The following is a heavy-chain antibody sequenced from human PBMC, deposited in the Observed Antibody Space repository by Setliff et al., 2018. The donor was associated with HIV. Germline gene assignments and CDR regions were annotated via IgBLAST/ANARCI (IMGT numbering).Heavy chain of an antibody. Sequence: ASVKVSCKASGYTFTSYDINWVRQATGQGLEWMGWMNPNSGDTGYAQKFQGRVTITRNTSISTAYMELSSLRSEDTAVYYCAGSILTGYYTFGADYWGQGTLVTVSS. V-gene: IGHV1-8*03. CDR1: GYTFTSYD. D-gene: IGHD3-9*01. CDR3: AGSILTGYYTFGADY. J-gene: IGHJ4*02. CDR2: MNPNSGDT.